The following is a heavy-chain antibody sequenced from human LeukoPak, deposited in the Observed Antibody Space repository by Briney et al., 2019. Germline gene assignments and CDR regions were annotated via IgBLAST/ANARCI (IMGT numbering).Heavy chain of an antibody. V-gene: IGHV3-30-3*01. CDR3: TTDRFSYYDILTGTRDY. J-gene: IGHJ4*02. CDR2: ISYDGSNK. D-gene: IGHD3-9*01. CDR1: GFTFSSYA. Sequence: GGSLRLSCAASGFTFSSYAMHRVRQAPGKGLEWVAVISYDGSNKYYADSVKGRFTISRDNSKNTLYLQMNSLRAEDTAVYYCTTDRFSYYDILTGTRDYWGQGTLVTVSS.